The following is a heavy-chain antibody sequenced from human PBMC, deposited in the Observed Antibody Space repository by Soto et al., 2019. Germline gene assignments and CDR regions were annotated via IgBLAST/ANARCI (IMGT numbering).Heavy chain of an antibody. D-gene: IGHD5-18*01. Sequence: PXETLSLTCTVAGCSTSSGGFYWSWIRQHPGKGLEWIGYIYYSGISYYNPSLKSRVSISLDTSRNQFSMTLNSVTAADTAVYYCARNGYTYGMDAWGQGATVTVSS. J-gene: IGHJ6*02. CDR1: GCSTSSGGFY. CDR2: IYYSGIS. CDR3: ARNGYTYGMDA. V-gene: IGHV4-31*03.